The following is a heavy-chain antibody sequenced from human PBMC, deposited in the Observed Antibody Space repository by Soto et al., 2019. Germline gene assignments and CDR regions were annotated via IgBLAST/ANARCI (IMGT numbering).Heavy chain of an antibody. J-gene: IGHJ5*02. CDR2: INPSGGST. Sequence: ASVKVSCKASGYTFTSYYMHWVRQAPGQGLEWMGIINPSGGSTSYAQKFQGRVTMTTDTSTSTAYMELRSLRSDDTAVYYCAREFRRGYGSWFDPWGQGTLVTVSS. CDR1: GYTFTSYY. V-gene: IGHV1-46*01. CDR3: AREFRRGYGSWFDP. D-gene: IGHD3-22*01.